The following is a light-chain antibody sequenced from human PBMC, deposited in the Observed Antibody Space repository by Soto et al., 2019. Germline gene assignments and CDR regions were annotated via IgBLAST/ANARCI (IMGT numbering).Light chain of an antibody. CDR1: SGHSSYA. CDR2: LNSDGSH. J-gene: IGLJ2*01. V-gene: IGLV4-69*01. Sequence: VLTQSPSASASLGASVKFTCTLSSGHSSYAIAWHQQQPEKGPRYLMKLNSDGSHNKGDGIPDRFSGSSSGAERYLTISSLQSEDEADYYCQTWDTGSVIFGGGTKLTVL. CDR3: QTWDTGSVI.